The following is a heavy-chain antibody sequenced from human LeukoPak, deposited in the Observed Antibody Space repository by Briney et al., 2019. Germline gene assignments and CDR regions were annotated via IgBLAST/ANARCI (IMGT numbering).Heavy chain of an antibody. V-gene: IGHV3-74*01. CDR1: GFTFSSYW. CDR3: AREWFGELI. CDR2: IASDGNST. Sequence: GGSLRLSCAASGFTFSSYWMNWVRQAPGKGLVWVSRIASDGNSTTYADSVKGRFSISRDNAKNTLYLQMNSLRADDTAVYYCAREWFGELIWGKGTLVTVSS. D-gene: IGHD3-10*01. J-gene: IGHJ4*02.